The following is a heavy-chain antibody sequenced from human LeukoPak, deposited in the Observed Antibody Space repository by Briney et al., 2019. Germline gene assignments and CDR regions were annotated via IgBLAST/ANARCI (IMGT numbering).Heavy chain of an antibody. D-gene: IGHD2-8*02. J-gene: IGHJ4*02. CDR1: GFTFSYYW. CDR2: IKQDGSEE. Sequence: GGSLRLSCAASGFTFSYYWMSWVRQAPGKGLEWVANIKQDGSEEFYVDSVKGRFTISRDNAKNSLYLQMNSLRAEDTAVYYCASKGCTGGNCKHYFDYWGQGTLVTVAS. V-gene: IGHV3-7*03. CDR3: ASKGCTGGNCKHYFDY.